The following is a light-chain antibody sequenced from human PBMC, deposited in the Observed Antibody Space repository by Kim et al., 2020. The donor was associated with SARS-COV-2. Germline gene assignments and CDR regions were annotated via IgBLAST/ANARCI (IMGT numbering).Light chain of an antibody. CDR1: QSVRSSY. V-gene: IGKV3-20*01. CDR2: GAS. CDR3: QQYDTTPWT. J-gene: IGKJ1*01. Sequence: EIVLTQSPGTLSLSPGKRATLSCRTSQSVRSSYLAWYQQKSGQAPRLLIYGASNRATGIPDRFSGSGSGTDFTLTISRLEPEDFAVYFCQQYDTTPWTFGQGTKVDIK.